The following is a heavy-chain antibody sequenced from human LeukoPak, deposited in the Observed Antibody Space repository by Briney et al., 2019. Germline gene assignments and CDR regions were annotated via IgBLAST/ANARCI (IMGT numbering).Heavy chain of an antibody. J-gene: IGHJ4*02. CDR3: ARHLIEGDDFYFDY. Sequence: GESLKISCKGSGYRFTSDWIAWVRQMPGKGLEWMGIIYPDDSDIRYSPSFQGQVTISADKSINTAYLQWSSLKASDTAVYYCARHLIEGDDFYFDYWGQGTLVTVSS. V-gene: IGHV5-51*01. CDR1: GYRFTSDW. D-gene: IGHD3/OR15-3a*01. CDR2: IYPDDSDI.